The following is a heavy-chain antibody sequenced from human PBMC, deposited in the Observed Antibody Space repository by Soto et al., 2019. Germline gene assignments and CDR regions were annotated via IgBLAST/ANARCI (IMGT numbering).Heavy chain of an antibody. CDR3: ARLSTVTTLISYYYYGMDV. D-gene: IGHD4-17*01. CDR2: IIPIFGTA. Sequence: QVQLVQSGAEVKKPGSSVKVSCKASGGTFSSYAISWVRQAPGQGLEWMGGIIPIFGTANYAQKFQGRVTITADESTSTAYMELSSLRSEDTAVYYCARLSTVTTLISYYYYGMDVWGQGTPVTVSS. V-gene: IGHV1-69*01. J-gene: IGHJ6*02. CDR1: GGTFSSYA.